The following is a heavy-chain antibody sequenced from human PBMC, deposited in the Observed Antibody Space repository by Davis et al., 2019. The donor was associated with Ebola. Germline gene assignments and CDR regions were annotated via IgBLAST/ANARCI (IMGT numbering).Heavy chain of an antibody. D-gene: IGHD5-12*01. V-gene: IGHV4-31*03. CDR2: IYYSGST. J-gene: IGHJ4*02. CDR1: GGSISSGGYY. CDR3: AGGGYGTSCDY. Sequence: LRLSCTVSGGSISSGGYYWSWIRQHPGKGLEWIGYIYYSGSTYYNPSLKSRVTISVDTSKNQFSLKLSSVTAADTAVYYCAGGGYGTSCDYWGQGTLVTVSS.